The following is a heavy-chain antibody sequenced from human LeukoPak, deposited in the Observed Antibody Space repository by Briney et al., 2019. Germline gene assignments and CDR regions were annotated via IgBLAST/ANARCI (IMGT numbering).Heavy chain of an antibody. D-gene: IGHD3-10*01. Sequence: GGSVRLSWEATGFDFNSYWMHWVRQAPGKGLVWVSGIGSDGTTTTYADSVKGRFTISRDNAKNTVYLEMNSRRADDTAMYYCARSYYGSGSYHSAPFFDFWGLGTQVIVSS. CDR1: GFDFNSYW. CDR2: IGSDGTTT. J-gene: IGHJ4*01. CDR3: ARSYYGSGSYHSAPFFDF. V-gene: IGHV3-74*03.